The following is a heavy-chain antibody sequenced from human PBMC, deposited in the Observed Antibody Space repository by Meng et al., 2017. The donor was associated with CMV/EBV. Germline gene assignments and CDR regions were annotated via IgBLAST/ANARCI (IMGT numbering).Heavy chain of an antibody. Sequence: FGVSSNSMCCVRQAPGKGLGWVSVLYSGGSTYYVDSVKGRFTISRDNSKNTLYLQMNSLRAEDTAVYYCARQTVVPAAIGFTGWFDPWGQGTLVTVSS. CDR2: LYSGGST. V-gene: IGHV3-53*01. J-gene: IGHJ5*02. CDR1: FGVSSNS. D-gene: IGHD2-2*01. CDR3: ARQTVVPAAIGFTGWFDP.